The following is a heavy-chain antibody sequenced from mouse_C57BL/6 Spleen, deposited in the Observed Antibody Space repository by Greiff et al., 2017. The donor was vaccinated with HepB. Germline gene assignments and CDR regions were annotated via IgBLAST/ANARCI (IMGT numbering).Heavy chain of an antibody. V-gene: IGHV3-6*01. CDR3: ARPYYYGSSPWFAY. CDR1: GYSITSGYY. CDR2: ISYDGSN. J-gene: IGHJ3*01. D-gene: IGHD1-1*01. Sequence: EVQVVESGPGLVKPSQSLSLTCSVTGYSITSGYYWNWIRQFPGNKLEWMGYISYDGSNNYNPSLKNRISITRDTSKNQFFLKLNSVTTEDTATYYCARPYYYGSSPWFAYWGQGTLVTVSA.